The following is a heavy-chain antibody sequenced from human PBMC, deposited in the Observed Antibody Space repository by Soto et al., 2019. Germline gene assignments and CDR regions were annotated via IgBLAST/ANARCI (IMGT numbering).Heavy chain of an antibody. CDR1: GGSFSGYY. CDR2: INHSGST. Sequence: PSETLSLTCAVYGGSFSGYYWSWIRQPPGQGLEWIGEINHSGSTKFNPSLKSRVTISVDTSKNQFSLKLNSVTAADTAVYYCARGDILTGYTYWGQGTLVTVSS. D-gene: IGHD3-9*01. CDR3: ARGDILTGYTY. J-gene: IGHJ4*02. V-gene: IGHV4-34*01.